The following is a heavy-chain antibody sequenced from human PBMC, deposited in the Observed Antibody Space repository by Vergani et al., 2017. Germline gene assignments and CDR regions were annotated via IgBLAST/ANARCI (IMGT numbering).Heavy chain of an antibody. CDR3: ARVNTETNGHRYYYYYMDG. CDR1: GGSFTSYH. D-gene: IGHD4-11*01. CDR2: IDHTGRP. J-gene: IGHJ6*03. Sequence: QVQLQQWGGGLLKPSEPLSLSCVVNGGSFTSYHWPWIRQSPGEGLEWVGDIDHTGRPDYNPSLKSRLTMSVDKSRNQFSRTLKSGTATDTAIYFCARVNTETNGHRYYYYYMDGWGQGTAVTVS. V-gene: IGHV4-34*01.